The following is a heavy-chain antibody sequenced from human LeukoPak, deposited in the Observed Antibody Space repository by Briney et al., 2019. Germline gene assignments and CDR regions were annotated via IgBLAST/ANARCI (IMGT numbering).Heavy chain of an antibody. CDR1: GFTFSDYY. J-gene: IGHJ5*02. CDR2: ISSSGSTI. V-gene: IGHV3-11*01. D-gene: IGHD2-15*01. Sequence: GSLRLSCAASGFTFSDYYMSWIRQAPGKGLEWVSYISSSGSTIYYADSVKGRFTISRDNAKNSLYLQMNSLRAEDTAVYYCASAPRGGSCGRCFDPWGQGTLVTVSS. CDR3: ASAPRGGSCGRCFDP.